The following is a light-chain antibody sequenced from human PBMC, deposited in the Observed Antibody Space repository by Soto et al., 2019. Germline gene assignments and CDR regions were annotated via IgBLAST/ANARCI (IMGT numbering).Light chain of an antibody. CDR1: QSLLDSDDGNTY. CDR3: MQRIEFPLT. Sequence: DIVMTQTPLSLHVTPGEPASISCGSSQSLLDSDDGNTYLDWYLQKPGQSPQLLIYTVSYRASGVPDRFSGSGSGTDFTLKISRVEAEDVGVYYCMQRIEFPLTFGGGTKVDIK. CDR2: TVS. J-gene: IGKJ4*01. V-gene: IGKV2-40*01.